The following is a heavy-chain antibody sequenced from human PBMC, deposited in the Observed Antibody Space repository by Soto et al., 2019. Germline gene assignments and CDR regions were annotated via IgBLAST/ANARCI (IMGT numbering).Heavy chain of an antibody. J-gene: IGHJ4*02. CDR2: VYNIGST. CDR3: TRYRREAVAGYTLDN. V-gene: IGHV4-59*01. CDR1: VGSISSNY. D-gene: IGHD6-13*01. Sequence: SETLSLTCTVSVGSISSNYWTWIRQPPGKGLEWIGYVYNIGSTNYNPSLKSRVTISEDTSKSQFSLKVNSMTAADTAVYYCTRYRREAVAGYTLDNWGQGILVTVSS.